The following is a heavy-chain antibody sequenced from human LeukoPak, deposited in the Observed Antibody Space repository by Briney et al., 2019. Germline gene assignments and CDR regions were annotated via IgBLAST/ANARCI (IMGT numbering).Heavy chain of an antibody. Sequence: GGSLRLSCAASGFTFSDYYMNWIRQTPGKGLEWVSYISSSGSIIYYADSVKGRFTISRDNAKNSVYLQMNSLRAEDTAVYYGARAATYNWNDVNYWGQGTLVTVSS. V-gene: IGHV3-11*01. CDR1: GFTFSDYY. CDR2: ISSSGSII. J-gene: IGHJ4*02. CDR3: ARAATYNWNDVNY. D-gene: IGHD1-20*01.